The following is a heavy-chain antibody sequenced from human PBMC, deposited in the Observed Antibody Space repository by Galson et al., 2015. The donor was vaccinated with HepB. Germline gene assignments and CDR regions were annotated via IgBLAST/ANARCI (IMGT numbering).Heavy chain of an antibody. CDR1: GYSFSIYN. D-gene: IGHD5-24*01. CDR2: VNPDNGNT. J-gene: IGHJ4*02. Sequence: SVKVSCKASGYSFSIYNIHWMRQAPGHRLEWMGWVNPDNGNTKYSQKFQDRITLTRDTSATTAYMELSILESEDTAVYYCARGGQWPQFFYFDYWGQGTLVTVSS. CDR3: ARGGQWPQFFYFDY. V-gene: IGHV1-3*01.